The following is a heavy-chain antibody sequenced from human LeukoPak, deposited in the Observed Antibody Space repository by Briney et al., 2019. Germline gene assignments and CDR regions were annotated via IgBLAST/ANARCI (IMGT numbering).Heavy chain of an antibody. J-gene: IGHJ6*03. CDR2: IIPIFGTA. Sequence: SVKVSCKASGGTFSSYAISWVRQAPGQGLEWMGGIIPIFGTANYAQKFQGRVTITTDESTSTGYMELSSLRSEDTAVYYCARDRGSGSYYYMDVWGKGTTVTVSS. CDR1: GGTFSSYA. V-gene: IGHV1-69*05. D-gene: IGHD3-10*01. CDR3: ARDRGSGSYYYMDV.